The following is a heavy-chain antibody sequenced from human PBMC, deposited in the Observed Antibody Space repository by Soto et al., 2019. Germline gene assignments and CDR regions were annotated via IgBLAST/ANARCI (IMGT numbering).Heavy chain of an antibody. CDR2: TSIYNGHT. CDR3: ARWDDCGASDQYHLDH. V-gene: IGHV1-18*01. Sequence: ASVKVSCKASGYTFTASGISWVGQAPGQGLEWMGWTSIYNGHTEYSPKFLGRVVMTTDTSADTAYLELRSLRPDDAALYYCARWDDCGASDQYHLDHWAQGTLVTVSS. D-gene: IGHD4-17*01. J-gene: IGHJ4*02. CDR1: GYTFTASG.